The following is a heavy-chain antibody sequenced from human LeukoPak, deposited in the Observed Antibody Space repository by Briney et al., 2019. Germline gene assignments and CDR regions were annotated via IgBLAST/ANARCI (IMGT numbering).Heavy chain of an antibody. CDR3: ARDLRFLEWLTPKSDP. J-gene: IGHJ5*02. D-gene: IGHD3-3*01. Sequence: GGSLRLSCAASGFTFSSYSMNWVRQAPGKGLEWVSYISSSRSTIYYADSVKGRFTISRDNAKNSLYLQMNSLRAEDTAVYYCARDLRFLEWLTPKSDPWGQGTLVTVSS. V-gene: IGHV3-48*01. CDR1: GFTFSSYS. CDR2: ISSSRSTI.